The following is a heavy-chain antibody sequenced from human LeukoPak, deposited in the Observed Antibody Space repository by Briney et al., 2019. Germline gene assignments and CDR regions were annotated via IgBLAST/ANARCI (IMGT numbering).Heavy chain of an antibody. CDR3: ASRRGYSGYVDY. CDR1: GGSFSAYY. J-gene: IGHJ4*02. V-gene: IGHV4-34*01. CDR2: ITHSGST. Sequence: SETLSLTCVVYGGSFSAYYWTWIRQPPGKGLEWIGEITHSGSTNYNPSLKSRVTISVDTSKNQFSLKLSSVTAADTAAYYCASRRGYSGYVDYWGQGTLVTVSS. D-gene: IGHD5-12*01.